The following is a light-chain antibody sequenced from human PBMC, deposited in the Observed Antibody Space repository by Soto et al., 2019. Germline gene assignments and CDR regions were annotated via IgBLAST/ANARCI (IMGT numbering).Light chain of an antibody. CDR3: QQYNSYS. Sequence: DLQSTQTPATLSGSDGDKVTITCRASQTISSWLAGYQQKPGKAPKLLIYHASTLESGVPSRFSVSGSETEFTLPISSLQPDHLASYYCQQYNSYSFGQGTKVDIK. CDR2: HAS. CDR1: QTISSW. J-gene: IGKJ1*01. V-gene: IGKV1-5*01.